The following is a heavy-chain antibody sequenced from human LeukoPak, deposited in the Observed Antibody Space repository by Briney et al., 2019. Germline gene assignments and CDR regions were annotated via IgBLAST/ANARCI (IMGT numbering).Heavy chain of an antibody. D-gene: IGHD3-22*01. CDR3: AKTSPTMIVVVNDFDY. CDR2: ISYDGSNK. V-gene: IGHV3-30*18. CDR1: GFTFSSYG. Sequence: GGSLRLSCAASGFTFSSYGMHWVRQAPGKGLEWVAVISYDGSNKYYADSVKGRFTISRDNSKNTLYLQMNSLRAEDTAVYYCAKTSPTMIVVVNDFDYRGQGTLVTVSS. J-gene: IGHJ4*02.